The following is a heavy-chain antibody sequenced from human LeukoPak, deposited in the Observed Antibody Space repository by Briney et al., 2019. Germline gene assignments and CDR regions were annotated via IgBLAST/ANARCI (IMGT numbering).Heavy chain of an antibody. CDR2: ISSSGSAI. J-gene: IGHJ5*02. V-gene: IGHV3-48*03. CDR3: ARARRDCSGGSCYPDYNWFDP. Sequence: GGSLRLSCAASGFTFSSYEMNWVRQAPGKGLDWVSYISSSGSAIYYADSVRGRFTISRDNAKNSLYLQMNSLRAEDTAVYYCARARRDCSGGSCYPDYNWFDPWGQGTLVTVSS. CDR1: GFTFSSYE. D-gene: IGHD2-15*01.